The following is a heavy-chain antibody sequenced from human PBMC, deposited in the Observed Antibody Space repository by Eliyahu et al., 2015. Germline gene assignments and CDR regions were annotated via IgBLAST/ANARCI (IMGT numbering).Heavy chain of an antibody. D-gene: IGHD6-19*01. V-gene: IGHV3-9*01. CDR2: ISWNSGSI. Sequence: EVQLVESGGGLVQPGRSXRLXCXXSGFTFDDXXXHWVRQAPGKGLEWVSGISWNSGSIGYADSVKGRFTISRDNAKNSLYLQMNSLRAEDTALYYCAKETVAGYFDYWGQGTLVTVSS. CDR1: GFTFDDXX. J-gene: IGHJ4*02. CDR3: AKETVAGYFDY.